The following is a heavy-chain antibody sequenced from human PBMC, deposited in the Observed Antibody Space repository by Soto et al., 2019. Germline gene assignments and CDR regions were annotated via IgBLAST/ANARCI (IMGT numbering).Heavy chain of an antibody. J-gene: IGHJ4*02. V-gene: IGHV3-53*01. CDR3: ARAVIEGYYDSSPYYFDY. D-gene: IGHD3-22*01. CDR2: IYSGGST. Sequence: GGSLRLSCAASGFTVSSNYTSWVRQAPGKGLEWVSVIYSGGSTYYADSVKGRFTISRDNSRNTLYLQMNSLRVEDTAVYYCARAVIEGYYDSSPYYFDYWGQGTLVTVSS. CDR1: GFTVSSNY.